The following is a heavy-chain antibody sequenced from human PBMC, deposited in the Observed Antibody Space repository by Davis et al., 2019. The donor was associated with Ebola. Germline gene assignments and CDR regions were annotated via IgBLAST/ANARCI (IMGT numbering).Heavy chain of an antibody. CDR3: ARTWELPYYYYGMDV. J-gene: IGHJ6*02. V-gene: IGHV4-34*01. CDR1: GGSFSGYY. D-gene: IGHD1-26*01. CDR2: INHSGST. Sequence: SETLSLTCAVYGGSFSGYYWSWIRQPPGKGLEWIGEINHSGSTNYNPSLKSRVTISVDTSKNQFSLKLGSVTAADTAVYYCARTWELPYYYYGMDVWGQGTTVTVSS.